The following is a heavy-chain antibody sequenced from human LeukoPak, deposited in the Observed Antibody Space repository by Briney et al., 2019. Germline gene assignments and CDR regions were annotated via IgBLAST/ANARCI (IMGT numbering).Heavy chain of an antibody. Sequence: GGSLRLSCAASGFTFSSHGMNWVRQAPGKGLEWVSAISGSGGSTYYADSVKGRFTISRDNSKNTLYLQMNSLRAEDTAVYYCAKDPYDYYDSSGYYYEPYFDYWGQGTLVTVSS. D-gene: IGHD3-22*01. V-gene: IGHV3-23*01. CDR1: GFTFSSHG. CDR3: AKDPYDYYDSSGYYYEPYFDY. CDR2: ISGSGGST. J-gene: IGHJ4*02.